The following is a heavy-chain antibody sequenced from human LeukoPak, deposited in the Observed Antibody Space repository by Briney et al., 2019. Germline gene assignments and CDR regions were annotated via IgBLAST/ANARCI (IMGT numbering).Heavy chain of an antibody. CDR1: GFTFSSYS. J-gene: IGHJ4*02. V-gene: IGHV3-48*04. D-gene: IGHD4-23*01. CDR2: ISSSSSTI. Sequence: GGSLRLSCAASGFTFSSYSMKWVRQAPGKGLEWGSYISSSSSTIYYADSVKARFPISRDNAKNSLDLQMNSLRAEDTALYYCASLSLRWPDYWGQGTLVTVSS. CDR3: ASLSLRWPDY.